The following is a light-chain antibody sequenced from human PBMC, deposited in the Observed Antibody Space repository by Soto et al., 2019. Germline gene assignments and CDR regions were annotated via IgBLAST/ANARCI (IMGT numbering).Light chain of an antibody. CDR3: SSYTSSSTYV. J-gene: IGLJ1*01. V-gene: IGLV2-18*02. CDR1: RRVVGSYHR. Sequence: QSVRTKGPSVSGSPGQSVTISCTGTRRVVGSYHRVSWYQPPPGTAPNLMIYEVNNRPSGVPDRFSGSKSGNTASLTISGLQAEDEADYYCSSYTSSSTYVFGTGTKVTVL. CDR2: EVN.